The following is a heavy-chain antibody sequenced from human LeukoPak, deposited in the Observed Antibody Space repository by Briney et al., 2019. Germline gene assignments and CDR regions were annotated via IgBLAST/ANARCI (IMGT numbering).Heavy chain of an antibody. CDR2: INPNSGGT. V-gene: IGHV1-2*02. Sequence: GASVKVSCKASGYTFTGYYMHWVRQAPGQGLEWMGWINPNSGGTNYAQKFQGRVTMTRDTSISTAYMELSRLRSDDTAVYYCARSRIRHVVVVVAATAVDYWGQGTLVTVSS. J-gene: IGHJ4*02. CDR1: GYTFTGYY. CDR3: ARSRIRHVVVVVAATAVDY. D-gene: IGHD2-15*01.